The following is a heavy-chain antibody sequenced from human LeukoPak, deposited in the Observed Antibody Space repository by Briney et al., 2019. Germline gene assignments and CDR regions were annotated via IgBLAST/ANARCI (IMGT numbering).Heavy chain of an antibody. V-gene: IGHV3-23*01. J-gene: IGHJ5*02. CDR3: ANGQGVGSGYYYVGWFDP. Sequence: PGGSLRLSCAASGFTFSSYAMSWVRQAPGKGLEWVSAISGSGGSTYYADSVKGRFTISRDNSKNTLYLQMNSLRAEDTAVYYCANGQGVGSGYYYVGWFDPWGQGTLVTVSS. CDR1: GFTFSSYA. CDR2: ISGSGGST. D-gene: IGHD3-22*01.